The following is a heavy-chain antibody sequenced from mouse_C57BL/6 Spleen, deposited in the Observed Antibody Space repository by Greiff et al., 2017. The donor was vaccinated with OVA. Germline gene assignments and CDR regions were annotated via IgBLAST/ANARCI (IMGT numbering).Heavy chain of an antibody. Sequence: VQLQQSGPELVKPGASVKMSCKASGYTFTDYNMHWVKQSHGKSLEWIGYINPNNGGTSYNQKFKGKATLTVNKSSSTAYMELRSLTSEDSAVYYCARKGGYYSNHMDYWGQGTSVTVSS. CDR3: ARKGGYYSNHMDY. V-gene: IGHV1-22*01. D-gene: IGHD2-5*01. CDR1: GYTFTDYN. J-gene: IGHJ4*01. CDR2: INPNNGGT.